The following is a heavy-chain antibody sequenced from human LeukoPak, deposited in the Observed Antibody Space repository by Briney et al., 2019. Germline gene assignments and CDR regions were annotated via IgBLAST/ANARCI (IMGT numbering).Heavy chain of an antibody. CDR2: IYHSGST. Sequence: YPSETLSLTCTVSGYSISSGYYWGWIRQPPGKGLVWIGSIYHSGSTYYNPSLKSRVTISVDTSKNQFSLKLSSVTAADTAVYYCARDPAEEAEDYMDVWGKGTTVTVSS. CDR3: ARDPAEEAEDYMDV. J-gene: IGHJ6*03. V-gene: IGHV4-38-2*02. CDR1: GYSISSGYY. D-gene: IGHD1-14*01.